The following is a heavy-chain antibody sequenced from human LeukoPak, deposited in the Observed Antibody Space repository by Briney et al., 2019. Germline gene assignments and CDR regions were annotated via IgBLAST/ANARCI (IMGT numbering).Heavy chain of an antibody. J-gene: IGHJ4*02. CDR2: IKEDGSVK. Sequence: GGSLRLSCAASGFIISSDYMSWVRLAPGKGLEWVANIKEDGSVKNYVDSVKGRFTISRDNAKNSLLLQMNSLRAEDTAVYYCARERYGNYNWGQGTLVTVSS. CDR1: GFIISSDY. CDR3: ARERYGNYN. V-gene: IGHV3-7*03. D-gene: IGHD4-11*01.